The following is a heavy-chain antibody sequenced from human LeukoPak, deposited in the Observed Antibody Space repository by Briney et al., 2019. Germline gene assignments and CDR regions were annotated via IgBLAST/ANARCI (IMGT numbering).Heavy chain of an antibody. D-gene: IGHD4-23*01. J-gene: IGHJ3*02. V-gene: IGHV3-48*04. CDR2: ISSSSSTI. CDR3: ARGDYGGNSDAFDI. Sequence: GGSLRLSCAASGFTFSSYSMNWVRQAPGKGLEWVSYISSSSSTIYYADSVKGRFTISRDNAKNSLYLQMNSLRAEDTAVYHCARGDYGGNSDAFDIWGQGTMVTVSS. CDR1: GFTFSSYS.